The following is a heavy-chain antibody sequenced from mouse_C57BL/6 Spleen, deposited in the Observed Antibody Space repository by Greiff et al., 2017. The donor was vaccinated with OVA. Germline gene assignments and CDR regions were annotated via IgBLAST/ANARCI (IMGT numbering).Heavy chain of an antibody. V-gene: IGHV1-52*01. CDR3: ARSLYYYGGDY. J-gene: IGHJ2*01. Sequence: VQLKQPGAELVRPGSSVKLSCKASGYTFTSYWMHWVKQRPIQGLEWIGNIDPSDSETHYNQKFKDKATLTVDKSSSTAYMQLSSLTSEDSAVYYCARSLYYYGGDYWGQGTTLTVSS. CDR2: IDPSDSET. D-gene: IGHD1-1*01. CDR1: GYTFTSYW.